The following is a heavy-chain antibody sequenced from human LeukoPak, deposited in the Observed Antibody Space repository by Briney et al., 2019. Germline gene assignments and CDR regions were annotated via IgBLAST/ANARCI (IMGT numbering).Heavy chain of an antibody. Sequence: PSETLSLTCAVYGGSFSGYYWSWIRQPAGKGLEWIGRIYTSGSTNYNPSLKSRVTMSVDTSKNQFSLKLSSVTAADTAVHYCARVGATRPYYYYYYGMDVWGQGTTVTVSS. CDR1: GGSFSGYY. D-gene: IGHD1-26*01. J-gene: IGHJ6*02. CDR2: IYTSGST. V-gene: IGHV4-59*10. CDR3: ARVGATRPYYYYYYGMDV.